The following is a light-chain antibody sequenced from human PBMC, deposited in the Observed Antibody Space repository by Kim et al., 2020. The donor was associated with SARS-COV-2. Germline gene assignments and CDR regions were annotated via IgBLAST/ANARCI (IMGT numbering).Light chain of an antibody. Sequence: QSVLTQPPSASGTPGQWVTISCSGSSSNIGSNTVDWYQQLPGTAPKLLIYSDNHRPSGVPDRFSGSKSGTSASLAISGLQSEDEADYYCAAWDDSLNGHVVFGGGTKL. CDR3: AAWDDSLNGHVV. CDR2: SDN. CDR1: SSNIGSNT. V-gene: IGLV1-44*01. J-gene: IGLJ2*01.